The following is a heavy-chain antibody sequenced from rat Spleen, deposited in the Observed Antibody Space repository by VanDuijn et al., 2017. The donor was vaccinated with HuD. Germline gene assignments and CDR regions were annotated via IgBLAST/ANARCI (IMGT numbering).Heavy chain of an antibody. CDR2: IINTGDST. D-gene: IGHD1-11*01. CDR1: GFTFSTYD. Sequence: EVQLVESGGGFVQPGRSMELSCVVSGFTFSTYDMAWVRQAPGKGLEWIVSIINTGDSTYYSDSVKGRFTISRDNAKNTLYLQMDSLRSEDTATYYCATDSRDYFNYWGQGVLVTVSS. J-gene: IGHJ2*01. CDR3: ATDSRDYFNY. V-gene: IGHV5-25*01.